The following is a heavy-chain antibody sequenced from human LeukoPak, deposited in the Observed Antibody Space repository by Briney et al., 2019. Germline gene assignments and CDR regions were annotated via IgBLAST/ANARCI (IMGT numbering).Heavy chain of an antibody. D-gene: IGHD3-10*01. J-gene: IGHJ4*02. Sequence: ASVKVSCKASGYTFTGYYMHWVRQAPGQGREWMGRINPNSGGTNYAQKFQGRVTMTRDTSISTAYMELSRLRCDDTAVYYCASWGSGSYYVDYWGQGTLVTVSS. CDR1: GYTFTGYY. CDR3: ASWGSGSYYVDY. V-gene: IGHV1-2*06. CDR2: INPNSGGT.